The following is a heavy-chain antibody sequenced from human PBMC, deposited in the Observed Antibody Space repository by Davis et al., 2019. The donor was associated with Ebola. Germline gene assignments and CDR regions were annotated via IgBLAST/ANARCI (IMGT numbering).Heavy chain of an antibody. CDR1: GFTFSSYA. CDR2: ISYDGNNK. V-gene: IGHV3-30-3*01. J-gene: IGHJ4*02. D-gene: IGHD3-10*01. CDR3: ARDRAWFGELFFDY. Sequence: GESLKISCAASGFTFSSYAMHWVRQAPGKGLEWVAVISYDGNNKYYADSVKGRFTISRDNSKNTLYLQMNSLRAEDTAVYYCARDRAWFGELFFDYWGQGTLVTVSS.